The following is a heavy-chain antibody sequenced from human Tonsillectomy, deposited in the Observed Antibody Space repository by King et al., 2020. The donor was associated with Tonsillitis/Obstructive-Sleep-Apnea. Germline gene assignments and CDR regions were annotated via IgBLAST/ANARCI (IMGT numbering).Heavy chain of an antibody. CDR3: ATDSVLGDA. D-gene: IGHD3-10*01. CDR2: IKSKTYGGTT. Sequence: VQLVESGGGLVKPGGSLRLSCAASGFSFSKAWMNWVRQAPGKGLEWVGRIKSKTYGGTTDYAAPVKGRFTISRDDSKSTVYLQMNSLKTEDTAVYYCATDSVLGDAWGQGTLVTVSS. V-gene: IGHV3-15*07. J-gene: IGHJ4*02. CDR1: GFSFSKAW.